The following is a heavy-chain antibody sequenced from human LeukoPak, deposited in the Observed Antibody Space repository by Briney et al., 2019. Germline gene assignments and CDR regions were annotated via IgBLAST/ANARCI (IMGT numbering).Heavy chain of an antibody. D-gene: IGHD2-21*01. CDR3: ARRARPEAYYYFDY. CDR1: GGSISSSSYY. CDR2: IYYSGST. Sequence: RTSETLSLTCTVSGGSISSSSYYWGWIRQPPGKGLEWIGGIYYSGSTYYNPSLKSRVTISVDTSKNQFSLKLSSVTAADTAVYYCARRARPEAYYYFDYWGQGTLVTVSS. J-gene: IGHJ4*02. V-gene: IGHV4-39*07.